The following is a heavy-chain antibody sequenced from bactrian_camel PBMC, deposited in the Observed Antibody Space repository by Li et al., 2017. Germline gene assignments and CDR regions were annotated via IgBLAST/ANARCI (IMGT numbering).Heavy chain of an antibody. V-gene: IGHV3S40*01. CDR3: VRDLGTTGWYLDN. J-gene: IGHJ4*01. CDR2: ISMYGSST. Sequence: VQLVESGGGSVQAGGSLKLSCLGSGFRFSSCGMAWYRQAPGKEREGVASISMYGSSTFYKDPVKGRFTISRDNARNTVYLQMNSVKPEDTAVYYCVRDLGTTGWYLDNWGQGTQVTVS. D-gene: IGHD5*01. CDR1: GFRFSSCG.